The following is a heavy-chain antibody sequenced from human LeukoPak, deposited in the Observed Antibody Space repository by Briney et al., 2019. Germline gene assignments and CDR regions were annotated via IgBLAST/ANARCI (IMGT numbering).Heavy chain of an antibody. V-gene: IGHV3-20*01. J-gene: IGHJ4*02. D-gene: IGHD3-10*01. CDR1: GFTFDDYD. Sequence: GVLRLSCAAFGFTFDDYDMSWVRQVPGKGLEWVSGINWSGGSPTYADSVKGRFTISRDNAKNSLFLQMNSLRAEDMALYHCAKGGSGTYVAYWGQGTLVTVSS. CDR2: INWSGGSP. CDR3: AKGGSGTYVAY.